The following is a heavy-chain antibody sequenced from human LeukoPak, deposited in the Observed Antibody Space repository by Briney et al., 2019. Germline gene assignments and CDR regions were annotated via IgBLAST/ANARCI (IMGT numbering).Heavy chain of an antibody. J-gene: IGHJ4*02. V-gene: IGHV3-33*01. Sequence: GGSLRLSCAASGFIFSNYGMHWVRQAPGKRLEWVAVIWNDGSETFHADSVKGRFTISRDNAKNSLYLQMNSLRDEGTAVYYCAREESGSYFSWSVGYFDYWGQGTLVTVSS. CDR1: GFIFSNYG. D-gene: IGHD1-26*01. CDR3: AREESGSYFSWSVGYFDY. CDR2: IWNDGSET.